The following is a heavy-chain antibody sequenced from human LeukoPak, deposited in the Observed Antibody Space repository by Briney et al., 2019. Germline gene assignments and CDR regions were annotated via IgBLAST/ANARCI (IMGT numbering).Heavy chain of an antibody. CDR3: AKDIQLSA. Sequence: PGGSLRLSCAASGFTLSSYAMSWVRQAPGKGLEWVSLIASSGRNTYYTDSVRGRFTISRDNSKNTLSLQMNNLRVEDTAMYYCAKDIQLSAWGLGTMVTVSS. CDR2: IASSGRNT. V-gene: IGHV3-23*01. J-gene: IGHJ3*01. CDR1: GFTLSSYA. D-gene: IGHD5-24*01.